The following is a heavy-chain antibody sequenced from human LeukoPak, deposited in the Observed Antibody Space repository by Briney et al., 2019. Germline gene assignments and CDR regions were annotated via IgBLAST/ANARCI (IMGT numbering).Heavy chain of an antibody. CDR3: AKDYSPTVTTPLDY. CDR2: ISYDGSIK. Sequence: GRSLRLSCAASGFTFSSYGMHWVRQAPGKGLEWVAVISYDGSIKYYADSVKGRFTISRDSSKNPLYLQMNSLRAEDTAVYYCAKDYSPTVTTPLDYWGQGTLVTVSS. CDR1: GFTFSSYG. J-gene: IGHJ4*02. V-gene: IGHV3-30*18. D-gene: IGHD4-17*01.